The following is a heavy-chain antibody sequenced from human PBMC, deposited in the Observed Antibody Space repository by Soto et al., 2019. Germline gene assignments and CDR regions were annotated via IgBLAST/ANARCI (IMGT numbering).Heavy chain of an antibody. V-gene: IGHV4-34*01. CDR2: INHSGST. CDR1: GGSFSGYY. Sequence: SETLSLTCAVYGGSFSGYYWSWIRQPPGKGLEWIGEINHSGSTNYNPSLKSRVTISVDTSKNQFSLKLSSVTAADTAVYYCARDSTGYSGYDPADYWGQGNLVT. D-gene: IGHD5-12*01. CDR3: ARDSTGYSGYDPADY. J-gene: IGHJ4*02.